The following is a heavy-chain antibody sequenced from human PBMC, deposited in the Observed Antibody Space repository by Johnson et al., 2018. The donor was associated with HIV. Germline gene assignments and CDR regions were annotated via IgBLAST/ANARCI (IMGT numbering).Heavy chain of an antibody. J-gene: IGHJ3*02. CDR1: GFTVSSNY. CDR3: ARDWGDSSSSWRELSAFDI. Sequence: VQLVESGGGLVQPGGSLRLSCAASGFTVSSNYMHWVRQAPGKGLEWVSGISWNSGSIGYADSVKGRFTISRDNAKNSLYLQMNSLRAEDTAVYYCARDWGDSSSSWRELSAFDIWGQGTMVTVSS. CDR2: ISWNSGSI. V-gene: IGHV3-9*01. D-gene: IGHD6-6*01.